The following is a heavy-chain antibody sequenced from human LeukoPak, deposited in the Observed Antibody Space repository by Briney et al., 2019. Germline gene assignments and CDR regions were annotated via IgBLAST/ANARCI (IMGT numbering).Heavy chain of an antibody. CDR2: ISSCATYI. V-gene: IGHV3-21*01. Sequence: WVSSISSCATYIYYADSVKGRFTISRDNAKNSLYLQMYSLRAEDTAVYYCARDRGDDYFDYWGQGTLVTVSS. J-gene: IGHJ4*02. CDR3: ARDRGDDYFDY. D-gene: IGHD4-17*01.